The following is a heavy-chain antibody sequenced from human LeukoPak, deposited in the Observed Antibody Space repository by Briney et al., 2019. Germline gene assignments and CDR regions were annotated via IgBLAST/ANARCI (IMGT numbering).Heavy chain of an antibody. CDR1: GFTFGDYA. Sequence: GGSLRLSCTASGFTFGDYAMSWVRQAPGKGLERVGFIRSKAYGGTTEYAASVKRRFTISRDDSKSIAYLQMNSLKTEDTAVYYCTRSKAYYYDSSGYSGYWGQGTLVTVSS. J-gene: IGHJ4*02. V-gene: IGHV3-49*04. CDR2: IRSKAYGGTT. D-gene: IGHD3-22*01. CDR3: TRSKAYYYDSSGYSGY.